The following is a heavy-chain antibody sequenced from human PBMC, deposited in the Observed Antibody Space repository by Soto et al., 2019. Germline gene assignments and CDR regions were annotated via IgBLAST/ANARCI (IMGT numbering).Heavy chain of an antibody. Sequence: EVQLVESGGGLVQPGGSLRLSCAASGFTFSSYAMHWVRQAPGKGLEYVSAISSNGGSTYYANSVKGRFTISRDNSKNTLYLQMGSLRAEDMAVYYCSRHGRAVSSYYFHYWAQVTLVTVSS. J-gene: IGHJ4*02. D-gene: IGHD6-19*01. V-gene: IGHV3-64*01. CDR3: SRHGRAVSSYYFHY. CDR2: ISSNGGST. CDR1: GFTFSSYA.